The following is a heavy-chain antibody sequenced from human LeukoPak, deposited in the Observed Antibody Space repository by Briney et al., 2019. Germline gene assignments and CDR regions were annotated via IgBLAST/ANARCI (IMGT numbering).Heavy chain of an antibody. V-gene: IGHV4-34*01. CDR1: GGSFSGYY. CDR2: INHSGST. D-gene: IGHD6-19*01. Sequence: SETLSLTCAVYGGSFSGYYWSWIRQPPGKGLEWIGEINHSGSTNYNPSLKSRVTISVDTSKNQFSLKLSSVTAADTAVYYCARLIRTNGYSSGWYDRDFDYWGQGTLVTVSS. CDR3: ARLIRTNGYSSGWYDRDFDY. J-gene: IGHJ4*02.